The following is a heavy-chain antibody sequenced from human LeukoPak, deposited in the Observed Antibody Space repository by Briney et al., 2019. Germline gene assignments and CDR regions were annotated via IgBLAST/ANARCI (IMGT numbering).Heavy chain of an antibody. V-gene: IGHV1-2*02. Sequence: ASVKVSCKASGYTFIGYYLHWERQARGQGLEWMGWINPHNGDTNYAQRFQGRVTMTRDTSITTAYMELNRLKSDDTAVYYCATDRDIGVGGGPYYFDYWGQGTLVTVSS. CDR2: INPHNGDT. D-gene: IGHD2-15*01. CDR3: ATDRDIGVGGGPYYFDY. CDR1: GYTFIGYY. J-gene: IGHJ4*02.